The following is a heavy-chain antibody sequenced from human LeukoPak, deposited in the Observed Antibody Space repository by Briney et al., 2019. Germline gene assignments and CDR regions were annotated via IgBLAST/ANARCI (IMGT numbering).Heavy chain of an antibody. V-gene: IGHV3-66*01. Sequence: GGSLRLSCAAGGLTVSSNYMSWVRQAPGKGLEGVSTITTGGSTNHADSVKGRFSISRDNAKNTLYLQMNSLRAEDTAVYYCARNVPNDGCGMDVWGQGTTVTVSS. CDR2: ITTGGST. J-gene: IGHJ6*02. CDR1: GLTVSSNY. D-gene: IGHD5-24*01. CDR3: ARNVPNDGCGMDV.